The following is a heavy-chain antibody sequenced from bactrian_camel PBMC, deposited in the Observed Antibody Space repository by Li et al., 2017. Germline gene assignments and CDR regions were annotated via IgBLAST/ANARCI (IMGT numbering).Heavy chain of an antibody. CDR2: IIKGNTT. J-gene: IGHJ4*01. CDR1: GFTYTTYC. Sequence: HVQLVESGGGSVQAGGSLRLSCTASGFTYTTYCMAWFRQAPGKERERVARIIKGNTTLYLDDVKGRFTISKDNAKNTLDLQMNSLKPEDTAMYYCAADFTYGGIRYFGTAFSDRYNYWGQGTQVTVS. CDR3: AADFTYGGIRYFGTAFSDRYNY. V-gene: IGHV3S55*01. D-gene: IGHD6*01.